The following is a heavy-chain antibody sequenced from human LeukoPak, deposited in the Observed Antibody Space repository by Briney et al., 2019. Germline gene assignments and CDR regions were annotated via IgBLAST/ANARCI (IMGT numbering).Heavy chain of an antibody. D-gene: IGHD6-19*01. CDR3: ATSGWYLLPGVY. J-gene: IGHJ4*02. Sequence: SETLSLTCTVSGYSISSGYCWGWIRQPPGKGLEWIGSIYYSGSTYYNPSLESRVTISVDTSKNQFSLKLSSVTAADTAVYYCATSGWYLLPGVYWGQGTLVTVSS. CDR1: GYSISSGYC. V-gene: IGHV4-38-2*02. CDR2: IYYSGST.